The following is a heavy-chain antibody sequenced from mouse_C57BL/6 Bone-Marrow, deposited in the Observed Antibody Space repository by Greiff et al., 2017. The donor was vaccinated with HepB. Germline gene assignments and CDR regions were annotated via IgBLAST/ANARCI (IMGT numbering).Heavy chain of an antibody. V-gene: IGHV1-63*01. CDR2: IYPGGGYT. J-gene: IGHJ1*03. Sequence: QVQLQQSGAELVRPGTSVKMSCKASGYTFTNYWIGWAQQRPGHGLEWIGDIYPGGGYTNYNEKFKGKATLTAAKSSSTAYMQFSSLTSEDSAIYYCARWGAGRYFDVWGTGTTVTVSS. CDR1: GYTFTNYW. CDR3: ARWGAGRYFDV. D-gene: IGHD3-3*01.